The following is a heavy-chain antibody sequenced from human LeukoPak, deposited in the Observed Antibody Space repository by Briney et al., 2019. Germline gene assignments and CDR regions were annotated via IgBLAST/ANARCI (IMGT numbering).Heavy chain of an antibody. CDR1: GFTFSDYY. J-gene: IGHJ6*02. CDR2: ISSSGSTI. D-gene: IGHD5-12*01. CDR3: ARDLVATVIKTACGMDV. V-gene: IGHV3-11*01. Sequence: SGGSLRFSCAASGFTFSDYYMSWIRQAPGKGLEWVSYISSSGSTIYYADSVKGRFTISRDNAKNSLYLQMNSLRAEDTAVYYCARDLVATVIKTACGMDVWGQGTTVTVSS.